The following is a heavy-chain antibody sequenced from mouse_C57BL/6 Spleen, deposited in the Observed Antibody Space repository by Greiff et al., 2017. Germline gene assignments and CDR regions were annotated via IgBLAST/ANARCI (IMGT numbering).Heavy chain of an antibody. Sequence: EVKLVESGGGLVKPGGSLKLSCAASGFTFSDYGMHWVRQAPEKGLEWVAYISSGSSTIYSADTVKGRFTISRDNAKNTLFLQMLSLRSEDTAIYDCARPYGSSTWFAYWGQGTLVTVSA. CDR1: GFTFSDYG. D-gene: IGHD1-1*01. CDR3: ARPYGSSTWFAY. CDR2: ISSGSSTI. V-gene: IGHV5-17*01. J-gene: IGHJ3*01.